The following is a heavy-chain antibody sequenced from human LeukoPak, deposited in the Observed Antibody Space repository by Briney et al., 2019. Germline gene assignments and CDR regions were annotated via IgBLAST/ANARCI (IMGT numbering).Heavy chain of an antibody. CDR2: VDPEDGET. V-gene: IGHV1-69-2*01. CDR3: ATGASSGYPTTGVTAEYFQH. J-gene: IGHJ1*01. D-gene: IGHD3-22*01. Sequence: ASVKISCKVSGYTFTDYYMHWVQQAPGKGLGWMGLVDPEDGETIYAEKFQGRVTITADTSTDTAYMELSSLRSEDTAVYYCATGASSGYPTTGVTAEYFQHWGQGTLVTVSS. CDR1: GYTFTDYY.